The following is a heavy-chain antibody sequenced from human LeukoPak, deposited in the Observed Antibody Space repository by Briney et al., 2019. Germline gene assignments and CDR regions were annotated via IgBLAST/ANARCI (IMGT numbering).Heavy chain of an antibody. CDR3: ARVDSSSASFDY. Sequence: SQTLSLTCTVSGGSISSGDYYWSWIRQPPGKGLEWIGYIYYSGSTYYNPSPKSRVTISVDTSKNQFSLKLSSVTAADTAVYYCARVDSSSASFDYWGQGTLVTVSS. CDR2: IYYSGST. J-gene: IGHJ4*02. CDR1: GGSISSGDYY. D-gene: IGHD6-13*01. V-gene: IGHV4-30-4*01.